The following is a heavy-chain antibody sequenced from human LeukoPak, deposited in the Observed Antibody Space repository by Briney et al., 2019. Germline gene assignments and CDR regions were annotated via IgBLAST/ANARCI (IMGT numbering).Heavy chain of an antibody. CDR3: AKESANWGYNWFDP. CDR2: ISGGGGST. V-gene: IGHV3-23*01. D-gene: IGHD7-27*01. CDR1: GFTFSSYA. J-gene: IGHJ5*02. Sequence: GGSLRLSCAASGFTFSSYAMSWVRQAPGKGQEWVSAISGGGGSTYYADSVKGRFTISRDNSKNTLYLQMSSLRAEDTAVYYCAKESANWGYNWFDPWDQGTLVTVSS.